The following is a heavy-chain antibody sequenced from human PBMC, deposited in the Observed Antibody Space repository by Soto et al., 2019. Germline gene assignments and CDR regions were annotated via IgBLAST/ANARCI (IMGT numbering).Heavy chain of an antibody. V-gene: IGHV4-34*01. CDR1: GGSFSGYY. J-gene: IGHJ5*02. CDR2: INHSGST. Sequence: SETLSLTCAVYGGSFSGYYWSWIRQPPGKGLEWIGEINHSGSTNYNPSLKSRVTISVDTSKNQFSLKLSSVTAADTAVYYCARVLVRYSSSWRTYNWFDPWGQGTLVTVSS. D-gene: IGHD6-13*01. CDR3: ARVLVRYSSSWRTYNWFDP.